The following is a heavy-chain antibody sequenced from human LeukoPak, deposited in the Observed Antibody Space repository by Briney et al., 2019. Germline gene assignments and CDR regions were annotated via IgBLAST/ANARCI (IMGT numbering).Heavy chain of an antibody. CDR1: GFTFSTYS. CDR2: ISSSGSTI. D-gene: IGHD1-26*01. J-gene: IGHJ4*02. V-gene: IGHV3-48*04. Sequence: PGGSLRPSCAASGFTFSTYSMNWVRQAPGKGLEWVSYISSSGSTIYYADSVKGRFNISRDNAKNSLYLQMNSLRAEDTAVYYCARVVGATIFDYRGEGTLVTVSS. CDR3: ARVVGATIFDY.